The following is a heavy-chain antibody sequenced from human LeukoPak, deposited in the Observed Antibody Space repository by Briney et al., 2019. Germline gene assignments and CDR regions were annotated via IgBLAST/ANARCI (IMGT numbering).Heavy chain of an antibody. D-gene: IGHD3-10*01. CDR1: GGSISSGDYY. CDR2: IYYSGST. Sequence: PSETLSLTCTVSGGSISSGDYYWSWIRQPPGKGLEWIGYIYYSGSTYYNPSLKSRVTISVDTSKNQFPLKLSSVTAADTAVYYCASLWFGEFYYFDYWGQGTLVTVSS. J-gene: IGHJ4*02. CDR3: ASLWFGEFYYFDY. V-gene: IGHV4-30-4*08.